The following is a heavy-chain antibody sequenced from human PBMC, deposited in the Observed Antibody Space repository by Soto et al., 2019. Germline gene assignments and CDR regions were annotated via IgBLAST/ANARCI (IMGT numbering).Heavy chain of an antibody. Sequence: GESLKISCKGSGYRFTNYWIAWVRQMPGKGLEWMGIFYPGDSETRYSPSFQGQVTISADRSISTAYLQWRTLKASDTAMYYCARHQGASWGGEFDCWGQGTPVTVSS. D-gene: IGHD3-16*01. CDR3: ARHQGASWGGEFDC. V-gene: IGHV5-51*01. J-gene: IGHJ4*02. CDR1: GYRFTNYW. CDR2: FYPGDSET.